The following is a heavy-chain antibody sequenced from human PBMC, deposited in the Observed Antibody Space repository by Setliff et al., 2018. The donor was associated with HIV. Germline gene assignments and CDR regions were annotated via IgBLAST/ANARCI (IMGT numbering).Heavy chain of an antibody. CDR1: GGTISSYP. J-gene: IGHJ4*02. CDR3: ARQDIPTGYYLFDY. CDR2: IIPNMGDT. Sequence: ASVKVSCKASGGTISSYPISWVRQAPGQGLEWMGGIIPNMGDTQYAQKFQGGIIMTRDTSINTVYMELSSLTSDDTALYYCARQDIPTGYYLFDYWGQGTQVTVSS. V-gene: IGHV1-2*02. D-gene: IGHD3-9*01.